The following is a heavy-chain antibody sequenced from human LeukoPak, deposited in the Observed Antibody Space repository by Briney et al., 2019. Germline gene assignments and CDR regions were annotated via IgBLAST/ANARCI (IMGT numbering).Heavy chain of an antibody. CDR2: ISYDGSNK. J-gene: IGHJ3*02. CDR1: GFTFSSYG. Sequence: GGSLRLSCAASGFTFSSYGMHWVRQAPGKGLEWVAVISYDGSNKYYADSVKGRFTISRDNSKNTLYLQMNSLRAEDTAVYYCASSTVVTPEDAFDIWGQGTMVTVSS. CDR3: ASSTVVTPEDAFDI. D-gene: IGHD4-23*01. V-gene: IGHV3-30*03.